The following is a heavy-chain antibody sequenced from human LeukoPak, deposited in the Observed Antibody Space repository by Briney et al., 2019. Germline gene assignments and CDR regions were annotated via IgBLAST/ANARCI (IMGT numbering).Heavy chain of an antibody. Sequence: SQTLSLTCTVSGGSISSGDYYWSWIRQPPGRGLEWIGYMYYSGSTYYNPSLKSRATISVDTSKNQFSLKLTSVTAADTAVYYCARPYYYDSRIDPWGQGTLVTVSS. J-gene: IGHJ5*02. D-gene: IGHD3-22*01. V-gene: IGHV4-30-4*01. CDR1: GGSISSGDYY. CDR3: ARPYYYDSRIDP. CDR2: MYYSGST.